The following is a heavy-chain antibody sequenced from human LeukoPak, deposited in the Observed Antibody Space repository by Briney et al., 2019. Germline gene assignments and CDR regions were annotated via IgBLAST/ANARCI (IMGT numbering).Heavy chain of an antibody. V-gene: IGHV4-59*11. CDR3: ARERTGDPYYFYGMDV. CDR1: GGSIRIHS. CDR2: IYSSGST. Sequence: PSETLSLTCTVSGGSIRIHSWTWIRQPPGKGLEWIGFIYSSGSTNYNPSLKSRVTISIDTSNNQFSLKLSSVTAADTAVYYCARERTGDPYYFYGMDVWGQGTTVTVSS. D-gene: IGHD7-27*01. J-gene: IGHJ6*02.